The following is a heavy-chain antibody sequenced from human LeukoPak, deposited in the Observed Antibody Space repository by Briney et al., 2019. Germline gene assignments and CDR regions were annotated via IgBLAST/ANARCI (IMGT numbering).Heavy chain of an antibody. J-gene: IGHJ5*02. Sequence: SETLSLTCAVYGGSFSGYYWSWIRLPPGKGLEWIGEINHSGSTNYNPSLKSRVTISVDTSKNQFSLKLSSVTAADTAVYYCARGTSTPNYSSSWYDDWFDPWGQGTLVTVSS. CDR2: INHSGST. D-gene: IGHD6-13*01. CDR3: ARGTSTPNYSSSWYDDWFDP. V-gene: IGHV4-34*01. CDR1: GGSFSGYY.